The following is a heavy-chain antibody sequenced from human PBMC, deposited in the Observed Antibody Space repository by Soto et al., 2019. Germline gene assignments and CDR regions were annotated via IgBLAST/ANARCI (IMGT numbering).Heavy chain of an antibody. CDR1: GGSVSSGSYY. CDR2: IYYSGST. J-gene: IGHJ5*02. Sequence: QVQLQESGPGLVKPSETLSLTCTVSGGSVSSGSYYWSWIRQPPGKGLEWIGYIYYSGSTNYNPSLKSRVTISLDTSKNQFSLKLSSVTAADTAVYYCARGDAFRILLVEWFDPWGQGTLVTVSS. D-gene: IGHD2-15*01. V-gene: IGHV4-61*01. CDR3: ARGDAFRILLVEWFDP.